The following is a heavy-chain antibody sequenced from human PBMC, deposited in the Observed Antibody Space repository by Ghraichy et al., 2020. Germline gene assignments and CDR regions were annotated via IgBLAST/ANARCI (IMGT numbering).Heavy chain of an antibody. CDR1: GFTFSRYS. CDR2: IRSSSSSI. CDR3: AMYYDSSGYYRSGFDY. D-gene: IGHD3-22*01. J-gene: IGHJ4*02. Sequence: GESLNISCAASGFTFSRYSLNWVRQAPGKGLEWVSYIRSSSSSIYYADSVKGRFTISRDNAKNSLYLQMNSLRDEDTAVYYCAMYYDSSGYYRSGFDYWGQGTLVTVSS. V-gene: IGHV3-48*02.